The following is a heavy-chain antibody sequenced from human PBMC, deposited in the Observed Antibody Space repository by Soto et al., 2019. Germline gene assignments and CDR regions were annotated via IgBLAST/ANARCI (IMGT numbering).Heavy chain of an antibody. CDR1: GFTFSDYY. CDR3: QPLANSSSWYGDDY. V-gene: IGHV3-11*01. J-gene: IGHJ4*02. Sequence: GGSLRLSCAASGFTFSDYYMSWIRQAPGKGLEWVSYISSSGSTIYYADSVKGRFTISRDNAKNSLYLQMNSLRAEDTAVYYCQPLANSSSWYGDDYWGQGTLVTVSS. D-gene: IGHD6-13*01. CDR2: ISSSGSTI.